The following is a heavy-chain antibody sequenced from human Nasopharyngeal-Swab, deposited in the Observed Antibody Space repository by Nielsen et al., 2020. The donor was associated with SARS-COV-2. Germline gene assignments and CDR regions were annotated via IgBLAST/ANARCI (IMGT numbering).Heavy chain of an antibody. D-gene: IGHD2-21*02. J-gene: IGHJ6*03. V-gene: IGHV5-10-1*01. CDR2: IDPSDSYT. Sequence: VRQMPGRGLEWMGRIDPSDSYTNYSPSFQGHVTISADKSISTAYLQWSGLKASDTAMYYCARKGEKKGVVTARYYYYYYMDVWGKGTTVTVSS. CDR3: ARKGEKKGVVTARYYYYYYMDV.